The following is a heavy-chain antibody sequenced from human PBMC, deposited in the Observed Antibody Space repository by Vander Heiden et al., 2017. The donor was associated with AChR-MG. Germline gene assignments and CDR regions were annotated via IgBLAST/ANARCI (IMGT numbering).Heavy chain of an antibody. J-gene: IGHJ4*02. Sequence: QLQLQESGPGLVKPSEPLSLTCTVSGGSISSSRYYWGWIRQPPGKGLEWIGSTYYSGSTYYNPSLKSRVTISVDTSKNQFSLKLSSVTAADTAVYYCARQSSSSWYTPGGDYFDYWGQGTLVTVSS. V-gene: IGHV4-39*01. CDR3: ARQSSSSWYTPGGDYFDY. D-gene: IGHD6-13*01. CDR1: GGSISSSRYY. CDR2: TYYSGST.